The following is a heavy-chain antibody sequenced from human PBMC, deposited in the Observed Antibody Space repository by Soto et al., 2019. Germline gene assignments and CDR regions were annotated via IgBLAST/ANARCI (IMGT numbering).Heavy chain of an antibody. CDR1: GGSIGGSNYF. CDR3: ARVGSSGWAPDY. V-gene: IGHV4-61*01. D-gene: IGHD6-19*01. CDR2: IFYSGST. Sequence: SETLSLTCTVSGGSIGGSNYFWIWIRQPPGKGLEWIGYIFYSGSTNYNPSLKSRVTISVDTSKNQFSLKLSSVTAADTAVYYCARVGSSGWAPDYWGQGTLVTVSS. J-gene: IGHJ4*02.